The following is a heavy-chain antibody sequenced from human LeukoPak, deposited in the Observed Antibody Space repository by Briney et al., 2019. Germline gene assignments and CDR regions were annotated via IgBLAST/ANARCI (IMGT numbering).Heavy chain of an antibody. CDR2: IIPIFGTA. Sequence: SVKVSCKASGGTFSSYAISWVRQAPGQGLEWMGGIIPIFGTANYAQKFQGRVTITADESTSTAYMELSSLRSEDTAVYYCARDHDILTGYYRTFDPWGQGTLVTVSS. CDR3: ARDHDILTGYYRTFDP. J-gene: IGHJ5*02. V-gene: IGHV1-69*13. D-gene: IGHD3-9*01. CDR1: GGTFSSYA.